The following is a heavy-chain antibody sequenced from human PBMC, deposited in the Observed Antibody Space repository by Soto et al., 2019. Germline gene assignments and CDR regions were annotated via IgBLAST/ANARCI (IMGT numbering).Heavy chain of an antibody. J-gene: IGHJ4*02. CDR2: ISPNSGDT. CDR3: ARTHCSSISCYVGSWDY. V-gene: IGHV1-2*04. D-gene: IGHD2-2*01. Sequence: GASVKVSCKASGYPFTGYDMHWVRQAPGQGLEWMGWISPNSGDTNYAQKFQGWVTMTRDTSISTAYMELSRLRSDDTAVYYCARTHCSSISCYVGSWDYWGQGTPVTVSS. CDR1: GYPFTGYD.